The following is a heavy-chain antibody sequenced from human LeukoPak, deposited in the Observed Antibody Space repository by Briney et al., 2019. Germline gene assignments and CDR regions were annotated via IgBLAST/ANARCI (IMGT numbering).Heavy chain of an antibody. CDR1: GYTFTTYG. D-gene: IGHD5-24*01. V-gene: IGHV1-18*01. J-gene: IGHJ4*02. CDR3: ARALVDGYKELGY. CDR2: ISAYNGNT. Sequence: ASVKVSCKASGYTFTTYGITWVRQAPGQGLEWMGWISAYNGNTNYAQKLQGRVTMTTDTSTSTAYMELRSLRSDDAAVYYCARALVDGYKELGYWGEGSLVTVSS.